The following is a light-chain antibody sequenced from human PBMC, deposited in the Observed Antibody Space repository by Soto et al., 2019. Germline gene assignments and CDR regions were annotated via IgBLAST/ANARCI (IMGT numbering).Light chain of an antibody. V-gene: IGKV1-12*01. Sequence: DIQMTQSPSSVSASVGDRVTITCRASQGISSWLAWYQQKPGKAPKLLIYAASSLQSGVPSRFSGSGSGTDFTLTINRLEPEDFAVYSDSPLTFGGGTKVEIK. CDR2: AAS. J-gene: IGKJ4*01. CDR3: SPLT. CDR1: QGISSW.